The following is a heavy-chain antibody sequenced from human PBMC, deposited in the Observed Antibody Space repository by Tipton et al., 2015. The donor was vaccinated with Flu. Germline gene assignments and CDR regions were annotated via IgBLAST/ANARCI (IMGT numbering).Heavy chain of an antibody. V-gene: IGHV3-7*01. Sequence: SLRLSCAASGFTFSSYWMSWVRQAPGKGLEWVANIKQDGSEKYYVDSVKGRFTISRDNAKNSLYLQMNSLRAEDTAVYYCAREAGGGYDAFDIWGQGTMVTVSS. J-gene: IGHJ3*02. CDR2: IKQDGSEK. CDR3: AREAGGGYDAFDI. CDR1: GFTFSSYW. D-gene: IGHD5-12*01.